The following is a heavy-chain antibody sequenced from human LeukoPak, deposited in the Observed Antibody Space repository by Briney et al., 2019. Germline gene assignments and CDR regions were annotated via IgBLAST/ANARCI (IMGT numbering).Heavy chain of an antibody. D-gene: IGHD1-26*01. Sequence: SETLSLTCTVSGGSISNYYWSWIRQPPGKGLEWIGYIYYSGSTNYNPSLKSRVTISVDTSKNQFSLKLSSVTAADTAVYYCASARELLPARFDYWGQGTLVTVSS. J-gene: IGHJ4*02. CDR2: IYYSGST. V-gene: IGHV4-59*01. CDR1: GGSISNYY. CDR3: ASARELLPARFDY.